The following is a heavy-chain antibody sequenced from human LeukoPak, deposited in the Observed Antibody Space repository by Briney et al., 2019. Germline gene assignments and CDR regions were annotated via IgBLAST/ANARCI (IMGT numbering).Heavy chain of an antibody. CDR2: INQDESEK. J-gene: IGHJ6*03. Sequence: PGGSLRLSCAASGFTLSNYWMSWVRQAPGKGLEWVANINQDESEKYYVDSVKGRFTISRDNAKNSLYLQMNSLRAEDTAVYYCARHSVTVRYYSYSYYMDVWGKGTTVTVSS. D-gene: IGHD2-21*02. CDR3: ARHSVTVRYYSYSYYMDV. V-gene: IGHV3-7*01. CDR1: GFTLSNYW.